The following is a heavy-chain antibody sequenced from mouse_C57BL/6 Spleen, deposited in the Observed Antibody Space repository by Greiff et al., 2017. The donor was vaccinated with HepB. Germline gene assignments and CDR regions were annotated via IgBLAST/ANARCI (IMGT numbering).Heavy chain of an antibody. CDR2: IDPSDSYT. D-gene: IGHD2-5*01. J-gene: IGHJ1*03. CDR3: ARRDYSNFYWYFDV. Sequence: QVQLQQPGAELVMPGASVKLSCKASGYTFTSYWMHWVKQRPGQGLEWIGEIDPSDSYTNYNQKFKGKSTLTVDKSSSTAYMQLSSLTSEDSAVYYCARRDYSNFYWYFDVWGTGTTVTVSS. V-gene: IGHV1-69*01. CDR1: GYTFTSYW.